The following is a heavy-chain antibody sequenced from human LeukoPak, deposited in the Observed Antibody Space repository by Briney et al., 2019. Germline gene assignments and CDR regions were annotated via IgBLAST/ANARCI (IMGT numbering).Heavy chain of an antibody. CDR1: GFTFSSYA. CDR2: ISYNGSNK. CDR3: VGSYAFDY. V-gene: IGHV3-30*04. J-gene: IGHJ4*02. Sequence: GGSLRLSCAASGFTFSSYAMHWVRQAPGKGLEWVAVISYNGSNKYYADSVNCRFTISRDNSKHTLYLQMNSLRAEDTAVYYCVGSYAFDYWGQGTLVTVSS. D-gene: IGHD1-26*01.